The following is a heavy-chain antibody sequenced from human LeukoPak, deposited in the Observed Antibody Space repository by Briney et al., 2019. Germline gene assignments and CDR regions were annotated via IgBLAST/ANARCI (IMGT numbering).Heavy chain of an antibody. CDR1: GFTFSSYW. CDR2: IKSKTDGGTT. D-gene: IGHD3-10*01. J-gene: IGHJ4*02. Sequence: GGSLRLSCAASGFTFSSYWMSWVRQAPGKGLEWVGRIKSKTDGGTTDYAAPVKGRFTISRDDSKNTLYLQMNSLKTEDTAVYYCTTDSMVRGVTPFDYWGQGTLVTVSS. CDR3: TTDSMVRGVTPFDY. V-gene: IGHV3-15*01.